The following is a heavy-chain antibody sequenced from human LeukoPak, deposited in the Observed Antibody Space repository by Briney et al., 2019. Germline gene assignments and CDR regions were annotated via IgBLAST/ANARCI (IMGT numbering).Heavy chain of an antibody. V-gene: IGHV1-69*08. Sequence: SVKVSCKASGGTFSSYNFIWVRQAPGQGLEWMGGIIPMQGTPNYAQKFQGRVTISADKSTTTAYMALSSLRYEDTAMYYCARESVDGGFEYWGQGTLVTVSS. J-gene: IGHJ4*02. CDR2: IIPMQGTP. CDR3: ARESVDGGFEY. CDR1: GGTFSSYN. D-gene: IGHD6-19*01.